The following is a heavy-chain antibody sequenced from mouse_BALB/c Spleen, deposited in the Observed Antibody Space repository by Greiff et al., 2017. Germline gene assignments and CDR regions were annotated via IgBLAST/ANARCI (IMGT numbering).Heavy chain of an antibody. Sequence: VQLQQSGAELVKPGASVKLSCTASGFNIKDTYMHWVKQRPEQGLEWIGRIDPANGNTKYDPKFQGKATITADTTSNTAYLQLSSLTSEETAVYYCARGGNYVGAMDYWGQGTSVTVAS. CDR3: ARGGNYVGAMDY. V-gene: IGHV14-3*02. CDR2: IDPANGNT. CDR1: GFNIKDTY. J-gene: IGHJ4*01. D-gene: IGHD2-1*01.